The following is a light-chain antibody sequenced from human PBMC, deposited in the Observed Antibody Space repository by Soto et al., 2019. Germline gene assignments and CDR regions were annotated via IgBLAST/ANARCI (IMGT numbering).Light chain of an antibody. CDR3: QQYNAWPLT. CDR1: QSVSND. J-gene: IGKJ5*01. V-gene: IGKV3-15*01. Sequence: EVVMTQSPTLSVSPGEGANLSCRASQSVSNDVAWYQQKPGQAPRLLIYGASTRATGVPARFSGSWSGTDITLTMSGLLSEDFAVYYCQQYNAWPLTFGQGTRLEIK. CDR2: GAS.